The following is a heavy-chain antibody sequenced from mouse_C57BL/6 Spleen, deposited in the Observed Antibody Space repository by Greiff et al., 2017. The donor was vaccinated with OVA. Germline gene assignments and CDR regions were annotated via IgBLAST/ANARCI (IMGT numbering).Heavy chain of an antibody. J-gene: IGHJ4*01. D-gene: IGHD2-4*01. CDR1: GYTFTDYY. CDR3: ARPNDYVGAMDY. CDR2: INPNNGGT. V-gene: IGHV1-26*01. Sequence: EVQLQQSGPELVKPGASVKISCKASGYTFTDYYMNWVKQSHGKSLEWIGDINPNNGGTSYNQKFKGKATLTVDKSSSTAYMELRSLTSEDSAVYYCARPNDYVGAMDYWGQGTSVTVSS.